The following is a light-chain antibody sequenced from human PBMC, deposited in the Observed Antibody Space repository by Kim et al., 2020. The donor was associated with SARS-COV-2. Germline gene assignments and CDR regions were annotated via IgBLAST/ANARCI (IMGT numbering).Light chain of an antibody. CDR1: KLGDKY. CDR3: QAWDSSTVV. J-gene: IGLJ2*01. CDR2: QDS. Sequence: SETPGQTSSITCSGDKLGDKYACWYQQKPGQSPVLVIYQDSQRPSGIPERFSGSNSGNTATLTISGTQAMDEADYYCQAWDSSTVVFGGGTQLTVL. V-gene: IGLV3-1*01.